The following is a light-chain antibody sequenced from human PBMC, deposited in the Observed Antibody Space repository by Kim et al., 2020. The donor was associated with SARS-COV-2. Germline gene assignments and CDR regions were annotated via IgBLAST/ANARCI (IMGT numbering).Light chain of an antibody. CDR3: QQSGQWPLT. Sequence: SPGERAPLSCRAIKSFRHSLRCYQQNPGQTPRLLIFDATHWDTGIAARFSGSGFGKDFSLPISSLEPEDFEVYYCQQSGQWPLTFGGGTKVEIK. CDR2: DAT. CDR1: KSFRHS. V-gene: IGKV3-11*01. J-gene: IGKJ4*01.